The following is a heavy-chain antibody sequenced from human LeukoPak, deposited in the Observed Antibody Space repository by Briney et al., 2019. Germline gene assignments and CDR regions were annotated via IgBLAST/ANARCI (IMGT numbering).Heavy chain of an antibody. V-gene: IGHV1-2*02. Sequence: ASVKVSCKASGYTFTGYYIHWVRQAPGQGLEWMGWIDPNRGNTNYAQKFQGRVTMTTDASISTAYMELSSLRSDDTAVYYCARDDSSGWYGVDYWGQGTLLTVSS. CDR1: GYTFTGYY. CDR2: IDPNRGNT. J-gene: IGHJ4*02. D-gene: IGHD6-19*01. CDR3: ARDDSSGWYGVDY.